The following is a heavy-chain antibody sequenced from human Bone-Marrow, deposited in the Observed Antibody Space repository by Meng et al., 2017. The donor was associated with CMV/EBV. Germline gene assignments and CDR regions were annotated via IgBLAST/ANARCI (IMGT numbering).Heavy chain of an antibody. J-gene: IGHJ6*02. V-gene: IGHV4-39*01. CDR3: ASLRFLEWLLKVSYYGMDV. CDR1: GGSISSSSYY. D-gene: IGHD3-3*01. Sequence: SETLSLTCTVSGGSISSSSYYWGWIRQPPGKGLEWIGSIYYSGSTYYNPSLKSRVTISVDTSKNQFSLKLSSVTAADTAVYYCASLRFLEWLLKVSYYGMDVWGQGTTVTVSS. CDR2: IYYSGST.